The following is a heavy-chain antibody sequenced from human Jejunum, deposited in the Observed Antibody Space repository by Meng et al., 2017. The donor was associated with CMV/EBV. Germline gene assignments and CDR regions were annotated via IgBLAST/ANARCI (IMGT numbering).Heavy chain of an antibody. J-gene: IGHJ4*02. CDR1: GFTFSTYC. CDR2: MSHDGSED. CDR3: ARDRGPNTLDY. Sequence: CAVSGFTFSTYCMTWVRQAPGKGLEWVFSMSHDGSEDYYLASVRGRFTVSRDNAQDSVYLQMNSLRVEDTAIYYCARDRGPNTLDYWGQGTLVTVSS. D-gene: IGHD2-8*01. V-gene: IGHV3-7*01.